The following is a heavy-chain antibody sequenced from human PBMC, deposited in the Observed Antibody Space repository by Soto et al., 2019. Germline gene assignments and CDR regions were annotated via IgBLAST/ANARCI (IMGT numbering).Heavy chain of an antibody. J-gene: IGHJ4*02. D-gene: IGHD6-13*01. CDR3: ARSPRSSPYFDY. V-gene: IGHV5-51*01. CDR1: GYSFTSYW. Sequence: GESLKISCKGSGYSFTSYWIGWVRQMPGKGLEWMGIIYPGDSDTRYSPSFQGQVTISADKSISTAYLQWSSLEASDSAFYFCARSPRSSPYFDYWGQGALVTVSS. CDR2: IYPGDSDT.